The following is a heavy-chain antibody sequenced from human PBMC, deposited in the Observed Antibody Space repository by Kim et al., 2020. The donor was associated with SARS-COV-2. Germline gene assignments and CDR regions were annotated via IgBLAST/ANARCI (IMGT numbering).Heavy chain of an antibody. CDR3: AKTHIAGTGGYWYFDL. V-gene: IGHV3-11*06. Sequence: SVKGRFTISRDNAKNSLYLQMNSLRAEDTAVYYCAKTHIAGTGGYWYFDLWGRGTLVTVSS. D-gene: IGHD6-13*01. J-gene: IGHJ2*01.